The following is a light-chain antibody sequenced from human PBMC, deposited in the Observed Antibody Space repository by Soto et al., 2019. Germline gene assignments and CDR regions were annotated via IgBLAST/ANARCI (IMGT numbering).Light chain of an antibody. J-gene: IGLJ1*01. V-gene: IGLV2-8*01. CDR2: DVS. CDR3: SSYAGSNNLV. Sequence: QSALTQPPSASGSLGQSVTISCTGTSSDVGGYNYVSWYQQHPGKAPKLLIYDVSQRPSGVPDRFSRSKSGNTASLTVSGLQAEDETDYYCSSYAGSNNLVFGTGTKVTVL. CDR1: SSDVGGYNY.